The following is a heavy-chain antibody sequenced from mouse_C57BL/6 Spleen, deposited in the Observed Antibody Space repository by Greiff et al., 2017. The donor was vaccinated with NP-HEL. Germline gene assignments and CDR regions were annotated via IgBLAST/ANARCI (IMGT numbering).Heavy chain of an antibody. D-gene: IGHD1-1*01. J-gene: IGHJ4*01. Sequence: VQLQQSGPELVKPGASVKISCKASGYAFSSSWMNWVKQRPGKGLEWIGRIYPGDGDTNYNGKFKGKATLTADKSSSTAYMQLSSLTSEDSAVYFCASSDGSSYYYAMDYWGQGTSVTVSS. CDR1: GYAFSSSW. V-gene: IGHV1-82*01. CDR3: ASSDGSSYYYAMDY. CDR2: IYPGDGDT.